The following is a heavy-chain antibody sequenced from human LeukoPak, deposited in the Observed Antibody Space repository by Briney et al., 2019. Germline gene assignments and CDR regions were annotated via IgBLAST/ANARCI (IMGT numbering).Heavy chain of an antibody. CDR3: ARGQNRGPSDY. CDR2: VYSGGST. CDR1: GFTVSSNY. V-gene: IGHV3-66*01. J-gene: IGHJ4*02. D-gene: IGHD3-10*01. Sequence: GGSLRLSCAASGFTVSSNYMSWVRQPPGRGLEWVSIVYSGGSTYHADSVKGRFTISRDNSKNTLYLQMNSLRAEDTAVYYCARGQNRGPSDYWGQGTLVTVSS.